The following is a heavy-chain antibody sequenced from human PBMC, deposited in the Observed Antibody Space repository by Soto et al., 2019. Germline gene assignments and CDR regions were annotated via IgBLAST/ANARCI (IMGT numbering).Heavy chain of an antibody. CDR3: ARAIFGVVTPTLYYYYGMDV. J-gene: IGHJ6*02. Sequence: ASVKVSCKASGYTFTGYYMHWVRQAPGQGLEWMGWINPNSGGTNYAQKIQGWVTMTRDTSISTAYMELSRLRSDDTAVYYCARAIFGVVTPTLYYYYGMDVWGQGTTVTVSS. CDR1: GYTFTGYY. D-gene: IGHD3-3*01. V-gene: IGHV1-2*04. CDR2: INPNSGGT.